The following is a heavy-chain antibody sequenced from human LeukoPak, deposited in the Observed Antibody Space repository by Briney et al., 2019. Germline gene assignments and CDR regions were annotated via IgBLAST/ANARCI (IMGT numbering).Heavy chain of an antibody. CDR3: ARDSSVCSY. CDR2: IGDSGDST. Sequence: GGSLRLSCAASGFTLSSHGMSWVRQAPGKGLEWVSAIGDSGDSTYYADSVKGRFTISRDTSKNTLYLQMNSLRAEDTAVYYCARDSSVCSYWGQGTLVTVSS. CDR1: GFTLSSHG. D-gene: IGHD3-10*02. J-gene: IGHJ4*02. V-gene: IGHV3-23*01.